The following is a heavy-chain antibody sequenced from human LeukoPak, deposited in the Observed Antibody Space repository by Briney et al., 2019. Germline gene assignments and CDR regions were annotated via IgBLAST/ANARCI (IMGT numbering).Heavy chain of an antibody. Sequence: GGSLRLSCAASGFTFSSYAMSWVRQAPGKGLEWVSAISGSGGSTYYADSVKGRFTISRDNAKSSLYLQMNSLRAEDTAVYYCARWGDTAMVLGAFDIWGQGTMVTVSS. CDR2: ISGSGGST. CDR1: GFTFSSYA. J-gene: IGHJ3*02. V-gene: IGHV3-23*01. CDR3: ARWGDTAMVLGAFDI. D-gene: IGHD5-18*01.